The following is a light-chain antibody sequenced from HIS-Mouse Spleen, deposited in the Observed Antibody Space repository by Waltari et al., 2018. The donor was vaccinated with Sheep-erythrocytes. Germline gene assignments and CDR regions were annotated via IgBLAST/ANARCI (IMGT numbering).Light chain of an antibody. CDR3: QAWDSSTAVV. V-gene: IGLV3-1*01. J-gene: IGLJ2*01. CDR1: KLGDTY. CDR2: QDS. Sequence: SYELTQPPSVSVSPGQTASINCSGDKLGDTYACWYQQKPGQSPVLVIYQDSKRPSGIPERFSGSNSGNTATLTISGTQAMDEADYYCQAWDSSTAVVFGGGTKLTVL.